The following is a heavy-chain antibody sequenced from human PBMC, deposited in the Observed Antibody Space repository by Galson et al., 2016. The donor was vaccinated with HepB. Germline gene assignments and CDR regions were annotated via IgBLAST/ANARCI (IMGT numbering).Heavy chain of an antibody. CDR3: ARVRYCTSISCYLSDY. J-gene: IGHJ4*02. CDR2: TSSSGSYI. CDR1: GFTFSTYS. Sequence: SLRLSCAASGFTFSTYSMNWVRQAPGKGLEWVSSTSSSGSYIYYADSVKGRITISRDNAKNSLYLQMNSLRVEDTAVYYCARVRYCTSISCYLSDYWGQGTLVTVSS. V-gene: IGHV3-21*01. D-gene: IGHD2-2*01.